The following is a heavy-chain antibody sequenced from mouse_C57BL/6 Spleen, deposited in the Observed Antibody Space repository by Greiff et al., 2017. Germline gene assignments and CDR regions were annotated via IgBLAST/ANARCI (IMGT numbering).Heavy chain of an antibody. D-gene: IGHD1-1*01. J-gene: IGHJ4*01. Sequence: VQLQQSGADLMKPGASVKLSCEATGYTFTGYWIEWVQQTPGHGLEWIGEIIPGSGSTYYTDTVKGNVTFSGDTSSNTPYLQLSSLRTEDTAMYYCADDGYGSGYGAMDYWGQGTSVTVSA. CDR2: IIPGSGST. CDR3: ADDGYGSGYGAMDY. V-gene: IGHV1-9*01. CDR1: GYTFTGYW.